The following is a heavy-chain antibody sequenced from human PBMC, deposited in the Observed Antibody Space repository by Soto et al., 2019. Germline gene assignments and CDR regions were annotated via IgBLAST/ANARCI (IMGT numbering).Heavy chain of an antibody. V-gene: IGHV3-7*01. D-gene: IGHD2-2*01. Sequence: EVQLVESGGGLVQPGGSLRLSCAASGFNLNTFSMSWVRQAPGKGLEWVANIKHDGTEKNYVDSVKGRFTISRDNAKNSLYLQMNSLRAEDTAVYYCAREGRGYCSSTSCPGIWGQGTLVTVSS. CDR3: AREGRGYCSSTSCPGI. CDR1: GFNLNTFS. CDR2: IKHDGTEK. J-gene: IGHJ4*02.